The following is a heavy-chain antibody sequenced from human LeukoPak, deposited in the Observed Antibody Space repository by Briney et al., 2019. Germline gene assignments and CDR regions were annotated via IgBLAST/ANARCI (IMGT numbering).Heavy chain of an antibody. J-gene: IGHJ5*02. D-gene: IGHD2-8*01. CDR1: GGSVSTSY. CDR2: IYYTGGT. Sequence: SETLSLTCTVSGGSVSTSYWNWIRQSPRKGLEWIGYIYYTGGTNYNPSLKSQVTLSIDMSKNQFSLKLRSVTAADTAVYYCARDSLYATNWYDPWGQGILVTVSS. V-gene: IGHV4-59*02. CDR3: ARDSLYATNWYDP.